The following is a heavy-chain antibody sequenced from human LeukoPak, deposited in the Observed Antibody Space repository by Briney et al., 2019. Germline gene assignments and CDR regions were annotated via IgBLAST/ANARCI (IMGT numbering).Heavy chain of an antibody. Sequence: GASVKVSCKASGYTFTSYGVSWVRQAPGQGPEWMGWISPYNGNTKCAQKLQGRVTMTTDTSTSTAYMELRSLRSDDTAVYYCARDNSEIAAQPAFDYWGQGTLVTVSS. V-gene: IGHV1-18*01. CDR2: ISPYNGNT. J-gene: IGHJ4*02. CDR1: GYTFTSYG. CDR3: ARDNSEIAAQPAFDY. D-gene: IGHD6-6*01.